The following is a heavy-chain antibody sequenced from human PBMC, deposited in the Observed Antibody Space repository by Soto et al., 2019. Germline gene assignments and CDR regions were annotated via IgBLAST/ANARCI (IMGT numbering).Heavy chain of an antibody. CDR1: GGSVSSGSYY. Sequence: SETLSLTCTVSGGSVSSGSYYWSWIRQPPGKGLEWIGYIYYSGSTNYNPSLKSRVTISVDTSKNQFSLKLSSVTAADTAVYYCARAYYDILTGYYSHFDYWGQGTLVTVSS. J-gene: IGHJ4*02. CDR2: IYYSGST. D-gene: IGHD3-9*01. V-gene: IGHV4-61*01. CDR3: ARAYYDILTGYYSHFDY.